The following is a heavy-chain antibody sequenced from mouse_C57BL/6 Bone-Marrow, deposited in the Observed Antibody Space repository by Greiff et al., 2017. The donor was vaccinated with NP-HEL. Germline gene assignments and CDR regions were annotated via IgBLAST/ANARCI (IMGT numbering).Heavy chain of an antibody. Sequence: EVHLVESEGGLVQPGSSMKLSCTASGYTVSDYYMAWVRQVPEKGLEWVANINYDGSSTYYLDSLKSRFIISRDNAKNILYLQMSSLKSEDTATYYCAREGGKDYYLYWYLEVWGKGTTVTVSS. CDR3: AREGGKDYYLYWYLEV. V-gene: IGHV5-16*01. J-gene: IGHJ1*03. CDR2: INYDGSST. D-gene: IGHD1-1*01. CDR1: GYTVSDYY.